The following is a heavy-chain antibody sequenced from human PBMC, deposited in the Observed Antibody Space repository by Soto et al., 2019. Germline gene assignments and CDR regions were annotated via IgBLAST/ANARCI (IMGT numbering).Heavy chain of an antibody. D-gene: IGHD3-10*01. CDR1: GFTFSSYA. J-gene: IGHJ4*02. V-gene: IGHV3-23*01. CDR2: ISGSGGST. CDR3: AKYGAITMVRGTFDY. Sequence: EVQLLESGGGLIQPGGSLRLSCAASGFTFSSYAMSWVRQAPGKGLEWVSAISGSGGSTYYADSEEGRFTISRDKSKNTLYLQMNRLRAEDTAIYYCAKYGAITMVRGTFDYWGQGTLVTVSS.